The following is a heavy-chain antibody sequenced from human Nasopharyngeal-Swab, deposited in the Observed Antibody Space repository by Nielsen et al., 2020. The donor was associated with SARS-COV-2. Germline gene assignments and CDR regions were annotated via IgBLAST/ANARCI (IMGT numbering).Heavy chain of an antibody. J-gene: IGHJ5*02. CDR2: ISSSGSTI. CDR1: GFTFSDYY. CDR3: ARGGGSYYNWFDP. D-gene: IGHD2-15*01. Sequence: GESLKISCAASGFTFSDYYMSWIRQAPGKGLEWVSYISSSGSTIYYADSVKGRFTISRDNAKNSLYLQMNSLRAEDTAVYYCARGGGSYYNWFDPWGQGTLVTVSS. V-gene: IGHV3-11*04.